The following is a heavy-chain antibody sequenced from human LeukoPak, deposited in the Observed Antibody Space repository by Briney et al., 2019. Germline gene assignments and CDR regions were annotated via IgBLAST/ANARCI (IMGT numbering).Heavy chain of an antibody. V-gene: IGHV3-53*01. CDR2: IYSGGST. CDR1: GFTVSSNY. CDR3: ARDLSYGSEDY. J-gene: IGHJ4*02. D-gene: IGHD3-10*01. Sequence: GGSLRLSCAASGFTVSSNYMSWVRQAPGKGLEWVSVIYSGGSTYYADSVKGRFTISRDNSKNTLYLQMNSLRAEDTAVYYCARDLSYGSEDYWGQGTLVTVSS.